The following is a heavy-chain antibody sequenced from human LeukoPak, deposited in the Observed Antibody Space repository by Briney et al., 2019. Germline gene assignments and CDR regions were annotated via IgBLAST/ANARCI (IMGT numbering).Heavy chain of an antibody. CDR3: ATDKNHDILTGFSY. J-gene: IGHJ4*02. V-gene: IGHV4-39*07. CDR1: GGSISSSSYY. CDR2: IYYSGST. Sequence: SETLSLTCTVSGGSISSSSYYWGWIRQPPGKGLEWIGSIYYSGSTYYNPSLKSRVTISVDTSKNQFSLKLSSVTAADTALYYCATDKNHDILTGFSYWGQGTLVTVSS. D-gene: IGHD3-9*01.